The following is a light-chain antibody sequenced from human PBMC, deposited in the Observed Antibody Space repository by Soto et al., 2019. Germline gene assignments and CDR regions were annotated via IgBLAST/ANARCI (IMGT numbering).Light chain of an antibody. J-gene: IGKJ4*01. CDR2: GAS. Sequence: EIVFTQSPGTLSLSPGERATLSCRASQSVSSSYLAWYQQKPGQAPRLLIYGASSRATGIPDRFSGSGSGTDFTLTISRLEPEDFAVYYCQQYGSSPLFFGGGTKVDIK. CDR3: QQYGSSPLF. V-gene: IGKV3-20*01. CDR1: QSVSSSY.